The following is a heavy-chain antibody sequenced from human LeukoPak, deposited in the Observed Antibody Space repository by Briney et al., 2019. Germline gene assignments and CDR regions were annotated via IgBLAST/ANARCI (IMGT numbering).Heavy chain of an antibody. V-gene: IGHV3-23*01. CDR3: AKDSRRTSGWYYFDY. D-gene: IGHD6-19*01. CDR2: ISDSGTRT. Sequence: TGGSLRLSCAASGFTFSSYDMSWVRQAPGKGLEWVSAISDSGTRTYFAGSVKGRFTISRDNFKNTLHLHMNSLRAEDTAVYYCAKDSRRTSGWYYFDYWGQGTLVTVSS. J-gene: IGHJ4*02. CDR1: GFTFSSYD.